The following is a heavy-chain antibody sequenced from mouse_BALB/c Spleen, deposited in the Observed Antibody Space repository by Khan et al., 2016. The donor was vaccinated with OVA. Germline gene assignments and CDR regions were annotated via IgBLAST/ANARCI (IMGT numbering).Heavy chain of an antibody. D-gene: IGHD1-1*01. J-gene: IGHJ1*01. CDR1: GFSLTSYG. Sequence: QVQLKESGPGLVAPSQSLSITCTVSGFSLTSYGVHWVRQPPGQGLEWLGIIWAGGSTSSNSALMSRLRISTDNSKSQVFLKRNSLQNDDTDMYDCARNYGNNGEYFDVWGAGTSVTVSS. CDR3: ARNYGNNGEYFDV. V-gene: IGHV2-9*02. CDR2: IWAGGST.